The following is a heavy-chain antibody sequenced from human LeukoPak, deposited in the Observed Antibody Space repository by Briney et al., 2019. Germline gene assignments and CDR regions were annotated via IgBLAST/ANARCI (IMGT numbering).Heavy chain of an antibody. D-gene: IGHD3-3*01. V-gene: IGHV4-59*01. CDR3: ARVYYDFWSGYFKAGLAFDI. CDR1: GGSISSYY. J-gene: IGHJ3*02. CDR2: IYYSGST. Sequence: SETLSLTCTVSGGSISSYYWSWIRQPPGKGLEWVGYIYYSGSTNYNPSLKSRVTISVDTSKNQFSLKLSSVTAADTAVYYCARVYYDFWSGYFKAGLAFDIWGRGTMVTVSS.